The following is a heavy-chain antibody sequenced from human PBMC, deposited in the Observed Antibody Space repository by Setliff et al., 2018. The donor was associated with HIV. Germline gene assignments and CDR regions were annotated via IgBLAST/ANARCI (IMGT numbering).Heavy chain of an antibody. CDR1: GFTFSSYT. D-gene: IGHD2-15*01. V-gene: IGHV3-21*01. CDR2: ISSSSYYI. Sequence: PGGSLRLSCAASGFTFSSYTMNWVHQAPGKGLEWVSSISSSSYYIYYADSVKGRFTISRDNAKNSVHLQMTSLRAEDTAVYYCARAGVVEGYYYYYYMDVWGKGTTVTVSS. CDR3: ARAGVVEGYYYYYYMDV. J-gene: IGHJ6*03.